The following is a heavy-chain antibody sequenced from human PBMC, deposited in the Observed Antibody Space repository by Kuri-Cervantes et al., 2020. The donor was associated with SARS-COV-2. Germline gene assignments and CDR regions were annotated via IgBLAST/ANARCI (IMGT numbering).Heavy chain of an antibody. D-gene: IGHD2-2*02. Sequence: SETLSLTCAVYGGSFSGYYWSWIRQSPGKGLVWIGEINHTGSTNYNPSLKSRVTISVGASKNQFSLKLNSVTAADTAVYYCASSIYCSSTSCYTYGHFDYWGQGTLVTVSS. J-gene: IGHJ4*02. CDR3: ASSIYCSSTSCYTYGHFDY. CDR2: INHTGST. CDR1: GGSFSGYY. V-gene: IGHV4-34*01.